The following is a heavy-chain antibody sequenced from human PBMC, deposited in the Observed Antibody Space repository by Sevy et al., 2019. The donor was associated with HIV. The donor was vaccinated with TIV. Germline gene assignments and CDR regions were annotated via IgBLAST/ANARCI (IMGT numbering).Heavy chain of an antibody. D-gene: IGHD3-10*01. CDR1: GGSISSSSYY. Sequence: SETLSLTCTVSGGSISSSSYYWGWIRQPPGKGLEWIGSIYYSGSTYYNPSLKSRVTISVDTSKNQFSLKLRSVTAADTAVYYCARHNSDGGFDYWGQGTLVTVSS. CDR2: IYYSGST. V-gene: IGHV4-39*01. J-gene: IGHJ4*02. CDR3: ARHNSDGGFDY.